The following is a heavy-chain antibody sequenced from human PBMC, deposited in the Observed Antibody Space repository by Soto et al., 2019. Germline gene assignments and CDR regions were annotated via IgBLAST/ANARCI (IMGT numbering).Heavy chain of an antibody. Sequence: QVQLVESGGGVVQPGRSLRLSCAASGFTFSRYGMHWVRQAPGKGLEWVAVLSYDGGDKYYADSVKGRFIISRDNSKNTLYLQMSSLRAEDTAVYYCAKDQDDYGAVYYFDYWGQGTQVTVS. CDR1: GFTFSRYG. CDR2: LSYDGGDK. V-gene: IGHV3-30*18. D-gene: IGHD4-17*01. J-gene: IGHJ4*02. CDR3: AKDQDDYGAVYYFDY.